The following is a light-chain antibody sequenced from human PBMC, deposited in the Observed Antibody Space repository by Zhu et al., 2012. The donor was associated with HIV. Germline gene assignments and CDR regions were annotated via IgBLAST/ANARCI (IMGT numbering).Light chain of an antibody. Sequence: EVVMTQSPVTLSVSPGERATLSCRASQSISTILAWYQQKPGQAPRLLIYGASIRATDIPARFSGSGSGTEFTLTISSLQSEDFAVYYCQQYSDWPLTFGGGTKVGIK. V-gene: IGKV3-15*01. J-gene: IGKJ4*01. CDR3: QQYSDWPLT. CDR2: GAS. CDR1: QSISTI.